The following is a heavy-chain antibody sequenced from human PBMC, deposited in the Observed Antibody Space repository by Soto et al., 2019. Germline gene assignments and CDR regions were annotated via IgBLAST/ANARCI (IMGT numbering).Heavy chain of an antibody. J-gene: IGHJ3*02. Sequence: LRLSCAASGFTFSSYAMSWVRQAPGKGLEWVSAISGSGGSTYYADSVKGRFTISRDNSKNTLYLQMNSLRAEDTAVYYCAKSAEITYYDFWSGYYTHDAFDIWGQGTMVTVSS. D-gene: IGHD3-3*01. CDR3: AKSAEITYYDFWSGYYTHDAFDI. CDR1: GFTFSSYA. V-gene: IGHV3-23*01. CDR2: ISGSGGST.